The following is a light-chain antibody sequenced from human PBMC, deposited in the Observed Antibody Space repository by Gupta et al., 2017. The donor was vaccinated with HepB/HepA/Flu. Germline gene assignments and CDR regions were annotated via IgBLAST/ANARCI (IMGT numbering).Light chain of an antibody. CDR2: DVS. J-gene: IGLJ2*01. Sequence: QSALTQPASVSGSLGQSITISCTGTSSDVGGYNYVSWYQQHPGKAPKLTIYDVSNRPSGVSYRFSGSKYGNSASLTISGLQAEDEADYYCSAYTSSSTLVFGGGTKLTVL. V-gene: IGLV2-14*03. CDR3: SAYTSSSTLV. CDR1: SSDVGGYNY.